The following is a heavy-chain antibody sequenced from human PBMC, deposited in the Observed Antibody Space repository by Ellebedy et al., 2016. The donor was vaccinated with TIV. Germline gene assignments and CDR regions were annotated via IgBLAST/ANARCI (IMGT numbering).Heavy chain of an antibody. CDR1: GYTFTSYG. CDR3: ARTPQSSTSCCYFDY. V-gene: IGHV1-18*01. CDR2: ISAYNGNT. Sequence: ASVKVSXXASGYTFTSYGISWVRQAPGQGLEWMGWISAYNGNTNYAQKLQGRVTMTTDTSTSTAYMELRSLRSDDTAVYYCARTPQSSTSCCYFDYWGQGTLVTVSS. D-gene: IGHD2-2*01. J-gene: IGHJ4*02.